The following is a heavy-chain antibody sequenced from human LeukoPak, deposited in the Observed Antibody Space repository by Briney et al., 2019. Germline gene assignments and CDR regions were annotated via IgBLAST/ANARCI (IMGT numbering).Heavy chain of an antibody. Sequence: GGSLRLSRAASGFIFSSYWMSWVRQAPGKGLEWVANIKQDGSEKSYVDSVKGRFTISRDNAKNSLYLQMNSLRAEDTAVYYCARDYSSGWYVNYWGQGTLVTVSS. V-gene: IGHV3-7*01. D-gene: IGHD6-19*01. CDR3: ARDYSSGWYVNY. CDR2: IKQDGSEK. J-gene: IGHJ4*02. CDR1: GFIFSSYW.